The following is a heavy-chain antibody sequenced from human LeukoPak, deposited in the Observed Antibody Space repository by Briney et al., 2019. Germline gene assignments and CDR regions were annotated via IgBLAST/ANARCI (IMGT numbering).Heavy chain of an antibody. D-gene: IGHD3-3*01. V-gene: IGHV3-23*01. CDR1: GFTFSSYA. Sequence: PGGSLRLSCAASGFTFSSYAMSWVRQAPGKGLEWVSAISGSGGSTYYADSVKGRFTISRDNSKNTLYLQMNSLRAEDTAVYYCAKELILEWLLPPRYFDYWGQGTLVTVSS. CDR3: AKELILEWLLPPRYFDY. J-gene: IGHJ4*02. CDR2: ISGSGGST.